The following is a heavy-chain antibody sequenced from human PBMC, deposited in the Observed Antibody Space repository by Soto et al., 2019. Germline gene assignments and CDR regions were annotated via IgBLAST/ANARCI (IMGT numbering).Heavy chain of an antibody. CDR3: ARRGLYCGGDCPIDY. CDR2: ISSSSSTI. J-gene: IGHJ4*02. Sequence: GGSLRLSRAASGFTFSSYSMNWVRQAPGKGLEWVSYISSSSSTIYYADSVKGRFTISRDNAKNSLYLQMNSLRAEDTAVYYCARRGLYCGGDCPIDYWGQGTLVTVSS. CDR1: GFTFSSYS. D-gene: IGHD2-21*01. V-gene: IGHV3-48*01.